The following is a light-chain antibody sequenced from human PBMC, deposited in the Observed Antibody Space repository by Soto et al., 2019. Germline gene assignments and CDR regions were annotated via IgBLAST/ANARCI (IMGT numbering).Light chain of an antibody. CDR1: QSVSSSS. Sequence: EIVLTQSPGTLSLSPGERATLSCRASQSVSSSSLAWYQQKPGQAPRLLIYGASSRATGIPDRFSGSGSGTDFTLTISRLEPEDFAVYYGQHCGRYSPLSRLGPDTNVAV. V-gene: IGKV3-20*01. CDR3: QHCGRYSPLSR. J-gene: IGKJ3*01. CDR2: GAS.